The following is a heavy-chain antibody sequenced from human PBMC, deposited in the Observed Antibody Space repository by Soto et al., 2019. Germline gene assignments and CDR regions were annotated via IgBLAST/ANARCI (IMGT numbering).Heavy chain of an antibody. CDR2: IYSIGST. D-gene: IGHD6-13*01. CDR1: GGSISSSSY. J-gene: IGHJ6*02. CDR3: RRSSRYSTDV. Sequence: QLQLRESGPGLVKPSETLSLTCTVSGGSISSSSYWGWIRQPPGKGLEWIGSIYSIGSTYYNPSLKSRVTISVDTSKNQFSLKLSSVTAADTAVYYCRRSSRYSTDVWGQGTTVTFSS. V-gene: IGHV4-39*01.